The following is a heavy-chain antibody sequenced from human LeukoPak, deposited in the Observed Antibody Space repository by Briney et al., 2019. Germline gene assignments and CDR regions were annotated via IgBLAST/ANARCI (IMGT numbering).Heavy chain of an antibody. D-gene: IGHD2-2*01. CDR3: AKEKCSSTSCYPAYYFDY. CDR2: ISFDGNKN. Sequence: GGSLRLSCAVSGFSFRSYGMHWVRQAPGKGLEWVAVISFDGNKNHYADSVKGRFTISRDNSKNTLYLQMNSLRAEDTAVYYCAKEKCSSTSCYPAYYFDYWGQGTLVTVSS. V-gene: IGHV3-30*18. J-gene: IGHJ4*02. CDR1: GFSFRSYG.